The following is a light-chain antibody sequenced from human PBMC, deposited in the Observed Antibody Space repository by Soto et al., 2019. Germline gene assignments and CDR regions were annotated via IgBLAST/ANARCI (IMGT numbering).Light chain of an antibody. Sequence: QSALTQPASVSGSPEQSITISCTGTSNDVGRYNLVSWYQQHPGKAPKVMIYEVTKRPSGVSNRFSGSKSGNTASLTLSGLQAEDEADYYCSAYAGSGTVVFGGGTKLTVL. V-gene: IGLV2-23*02. CDR3: SAYAGSGTVV. CDR2: EVT. J-gene: IGLJ3*02. CDR1: SNDVGRYNL.